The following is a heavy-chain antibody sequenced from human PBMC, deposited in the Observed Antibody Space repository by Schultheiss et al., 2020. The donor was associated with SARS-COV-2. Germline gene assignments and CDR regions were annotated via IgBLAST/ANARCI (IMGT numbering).Heavy chain of an antibody. V-gene: IGHV6-1*01. CDR2: TYYRSKWYN. CDR3: ASSGGYSSSPRYYYYGMDV. D-gene: IGHD6-6*01. J-gene: IGHJ6*02. Sequence: SQTLSLTCAISGDSVSSNSAAWNWIRQSPSRGLEWLGRTYYRSKWYNDYAVSVKSRITINPDTSKNQFSLQLNSVTPEDTAVYYCASSGGYSSSPRYYYYGMDVWSQGTTVTISS. CDR1: GDSVSSNSAA.